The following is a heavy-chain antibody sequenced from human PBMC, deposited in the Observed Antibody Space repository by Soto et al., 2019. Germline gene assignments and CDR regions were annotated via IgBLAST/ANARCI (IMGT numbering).Heavy chain of an antibody. CDR2: ISSTTNYI. Sequence: GGSLRLSGAASGVTFTRYSMNWVRQAPGKGLEWVSSISSTTNYIYYADSMKGRFTVSRDNAKNSVYLEMNSLSAEYTALYYCARESEDLTSNFDYWGQGTLVTVSS. J-gene: IGHJ4*02. V-gene: IGHV3-21*01. CDR3: ARESEDLTSNFDY. CDR1: GVTFTRYS.